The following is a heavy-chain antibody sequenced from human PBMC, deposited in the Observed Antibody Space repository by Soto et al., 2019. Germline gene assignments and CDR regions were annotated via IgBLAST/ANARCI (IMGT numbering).Heavy chain of an antibody. Sequence: QLQLQESGPGLVKPSETLSLTCTVSGGSISSSSYYWGWIRQPPGKGLEWIGSIYYSGSTYYNPSLKSRVTISVDTSKNQFSLKLSSVTAADTAVYYCAPMAEFSGIDYWGQGTLVTVSS. J-gene: IGHJ4*02. V-gene: IGHV4-39*01. D-gene: IGHD3-10*01. CDR1: GGSISSSSYY. CDR2: IYYSGST. CDR3: APMAEFSGIDY.